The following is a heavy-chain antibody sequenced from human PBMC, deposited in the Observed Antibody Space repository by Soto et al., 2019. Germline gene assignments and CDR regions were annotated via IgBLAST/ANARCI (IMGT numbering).Heavy chain of an antibody. CDR1: GYSFTSYW. J-gene: IGHJ5*02. CDR3: AAGDDCGGDCYPNIYDP. D-gene: IGHD2-21*02. V-gene: IGHV5-10-1*01. CDR2: IDPSDSYT. Sequence: PGESLKISCKGSGYSFTSYWISWVRQMPGKGLEWMGRIDPSDSYTNYSPSFQGHVTISADKSISTAYLQWSSLKASDTAMYYCAAGDDCGGDCYPNIYDPWGQGTLVTVSS.